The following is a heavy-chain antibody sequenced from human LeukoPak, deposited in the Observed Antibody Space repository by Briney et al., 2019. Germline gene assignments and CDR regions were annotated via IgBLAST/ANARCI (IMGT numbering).Heavy chain of an antibody. J-gene: IGHJ4*02. V-gene: IGHV3-23*01. D-gene: IGHD3-22*01. Sequence: GVLRLSCTASGFTFGDYAMSWVRQAPGKGLKWVSAISGSGGSTYYADSVKGRLTISRDNSKNTQYLQMNSLRAEDTAIYYCAKGNTYYYDSSGNWGQGTLVTVSS. CDR2: ISGSGGST. CDR3: AKGNTYYYDSSGN. CDR1: GFTFGDYA.